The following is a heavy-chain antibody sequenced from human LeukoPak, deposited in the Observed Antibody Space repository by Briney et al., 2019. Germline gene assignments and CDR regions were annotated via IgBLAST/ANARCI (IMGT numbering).Heavy chain of an antibody. J-gene: IGHJ6*04. CDR3: ATPVSGSYYYGMDV. CDR2: ISSSGSTI. V-gene: IGHV3-48*03. D-gene: IGHD2-15*01. Sequence: PGGSLRLSCAASGFTFSSYEMNWVRKAPGKGLEWVSYISSSGSTIYYADSVKGRFTISRDNAKNSLYLQMNSLRAEDTAVYYCATPVSGSYYYGMDVWGKGTTVTVSS. CDR1: GFTFSSYE.